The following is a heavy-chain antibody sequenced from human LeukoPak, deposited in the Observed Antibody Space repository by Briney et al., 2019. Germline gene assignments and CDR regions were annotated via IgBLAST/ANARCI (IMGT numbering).Heavy chain of an antibody. CDR3: ARDYMILGQWKD. J-gene: IGHJ4*02. CDR2: IKEDGSEK. V-gene: IGHV3-7*03. Sequence: PGGSLRLSCAASGFTFSNYAMNWVRQAPGKGLEWVANIKEDGSEKNYVDSVKGRFTISRDNAKNSLYLQMNSLRAEDTAVYYCARDYMILGQWKDWGQGTLVTVSS. CDR1: GFTFSNYA. D-gene: IGHD3/OR15-3a*01.